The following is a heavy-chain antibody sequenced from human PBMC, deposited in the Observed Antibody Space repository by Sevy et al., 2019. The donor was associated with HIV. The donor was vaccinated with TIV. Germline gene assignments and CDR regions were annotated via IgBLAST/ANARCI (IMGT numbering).Heavy chain of an antibody. V-gene: IGHV4-30-4*01. Sequence: SETLSLTCTVSGGSISSGDYYWSWIRQPPGKGLEWIGYIFYSGSTYFNPSLKSRFTISLDTSKSQFSLRLNSVTAADTAVFYCARQRASSGYFYFDSWGQGTLVTVSS. CDR3: ARQRASSGYFYFDS. J-gene: IGHJ4*02. CDR1: GGSISSGDYY. D-gene: IGHD3-22*01. CDR2: IFYSGST.